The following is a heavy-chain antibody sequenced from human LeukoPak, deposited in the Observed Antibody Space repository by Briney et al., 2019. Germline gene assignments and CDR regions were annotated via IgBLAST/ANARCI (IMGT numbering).Heavy chain of an antibody. CDR3: ARLLDYDFWSGYRFYNWFDP. CDR2: IIPILGIA. Sequence: ASVKVSCKASGYTFTSYGISWVRQAPGQGLEWMGRIIPILGIANYAQKFQGRVTITADKSTSTAYMELSSLRSEDTAVYYCARLLDYDFWSGYRFYNWFDPWGQGTLVTVSS. D-gene: IGHD3-3*01. V-gene: IGHV1-69*04. CDR1: GYTFTSYG. J-gene: IGHJ5*02.